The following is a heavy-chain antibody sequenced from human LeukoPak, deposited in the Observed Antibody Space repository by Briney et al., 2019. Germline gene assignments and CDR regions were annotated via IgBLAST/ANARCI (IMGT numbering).Heavy chain of an antibody. Sequence: GGSLRLSCAASGFTFSSYSMTWVRQAPGKGLEWVSSISSSSSYIYYADSVKGRFTISRDNAKNSLYLQMNSLRAEDTAVYYCARDPLSSLTGPYFDYWGQGALVTVSS. J-gene: IGHJ4*02. CDR1: GFTFSSYS. CDR2: ISSSSSYI. V-gene: IGHV3-21*01. D-gene: IGHD3-9*01. CDR3: ARDPLSSLTGPYFDY.